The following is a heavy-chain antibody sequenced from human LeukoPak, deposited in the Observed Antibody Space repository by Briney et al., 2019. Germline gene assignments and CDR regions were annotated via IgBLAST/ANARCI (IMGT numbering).Heavy chain of an antibody. CDR3: ARSGYQWRFFDY. J-gene: IGHJ4*02. CDR2: IIPILGIA. V-gene: IGHV1-69*02. CDR1: GGTFSSYT. Sequence: SVKVSCKASGGTFSSYTISWVRQAAGQGLEWMGRIIPILGIANYAQKFQDRGTITADKSTHTAYMELTRLRSEDTAVYYCARSGYQWRFFDYWGQGTLVTVSS. D-gene: IGHD3-3*01.